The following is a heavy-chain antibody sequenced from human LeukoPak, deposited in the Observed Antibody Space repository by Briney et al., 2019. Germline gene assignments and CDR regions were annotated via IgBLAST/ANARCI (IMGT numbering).Heavy chain of an antibody. CDR1: GGSISSFNW. CDR2: IYHSGST. J-gene: IGHJ4*02. V-gene: IGHV4-4*02. Sequence: SGTLSLTCAVSGGSISSFNWWSWVRQSPGKGLEWIGYIYHSGSTYYNPSLKSRVTISVDRSKNQFSLKLSSVTAADTAVYYCARGGVRGVITYFDYWGQGTLVTVSS. CDR3: ARGGVRGVITYFDY. D-gene: IGHD3-10*01.